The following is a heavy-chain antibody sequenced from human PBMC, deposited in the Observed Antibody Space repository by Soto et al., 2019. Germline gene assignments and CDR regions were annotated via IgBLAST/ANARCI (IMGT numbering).Heavy chain of an antibody. CDR3: ARPSGSYLYYFDY. CDR1: GGSISSYY. D-gene: IGHD1-26*01. Sequence: PSETLSLTCTVSGGSISSYYWSWIRQPPGKGLEWIGCIYYSGSSNYNPSLKSRVTISVDTSKNQFSLKLSSVTAADTAAYYCARPSGSYLYYFDYWGQGTLVTVSS. CDR2: IYYSGSS. J-gene: IGHJ4*02. V-gene: IGHV4-59*08.